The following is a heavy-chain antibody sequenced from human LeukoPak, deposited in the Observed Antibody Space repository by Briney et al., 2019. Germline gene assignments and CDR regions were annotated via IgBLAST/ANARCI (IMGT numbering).Heavy chain of an antibody. Sequence: SETLSLTCTVSGGSITDYYWSWIRHSPGKGLEWIGYMYYSGSAYYSPSPKTRVTISVDTSKNQFSLKLTSVTAADTAVYYCARSTFSSNWNLWGQGTLVTVSS. V-gene: IGHV4-59*08. CDR1: GGSITDYY. J-gene: IGHJ4*02. CDR2: MYYSGSA. CDR3: ARSTFSSNWNL. D-gene: IGHD6-13*01.